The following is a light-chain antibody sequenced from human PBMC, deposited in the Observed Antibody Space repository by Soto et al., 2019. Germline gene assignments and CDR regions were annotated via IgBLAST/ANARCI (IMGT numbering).Light chain of an antibody. CDR2: SAS. V-gene: IGKV1-27*01. CDR1: QSINNY. CDR3: QEYNSVPLT. Sequence: DIQLAQSPASLSVSWSALFNPXDPASQSINNYLNWYLQRPGQAPKLLIRSASTLQSGVPSRFSGGGSGTDFTLTISSLQPEDVATYYCQEYNSVPLTFGGGTKVDIK. J-gene: IGKJ4*01.